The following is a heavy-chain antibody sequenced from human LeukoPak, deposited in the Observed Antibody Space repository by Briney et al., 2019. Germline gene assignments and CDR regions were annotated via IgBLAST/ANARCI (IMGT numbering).Heavy chain of an antibody. J-gene: IGHJ6*02. Sequence: GASVKVSCKATGFTFTNYDINWVRQATGQGLEWMGWMNPINGNTGYAQKFQGRVTMTRDTSISTAYMELRSLTSEDTAVYYCARDRSYDFWSGYPYYYGMDVWGQGTTVTVSS. CDR3: ARDRSYDFWSGYPYYYGMDV. D-gene: IGHD3-3*01. CDR2: MNPINGNT. CDR1: GFTFTNYD. V-gene: IGHV1-8*01.